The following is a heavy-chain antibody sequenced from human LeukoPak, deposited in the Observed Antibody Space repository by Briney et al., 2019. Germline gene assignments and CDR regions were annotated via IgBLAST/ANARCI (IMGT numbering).Heavy chain of an antibody. CDR2: ISGSGGST. J-gene: IGHJ4*02. D-gene: IGHD2-15*01. CDR3: ATPRAVVVAATLPNFDY. V-gene: IGHV3-23*01. Sequence: GRSLRLSCAASGFTFSSYAMSWVRQAPGKGLEWVSAISGSGGSTYYADSVKGRFTISRDNSKNTLYLQMNSLRAEDTAVYYCATPRAVVVAATLPNFDYWGQGTLVTVSS. CDR1: GFTFSSYA.